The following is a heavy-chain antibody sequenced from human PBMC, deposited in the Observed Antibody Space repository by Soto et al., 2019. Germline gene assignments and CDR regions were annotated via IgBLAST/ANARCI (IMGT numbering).Heavy chain of an antibody. J-gene: IGHJ6*02. CDR1: GGTFSSYA. D-gene: IGHD2-21*02. V-gene: IGHV1-69*13. CDR3: ATTYCGGDCSDYYYGMDV. CDR2: IIPIFGTA. Sequence: SSVKVSCKASGGTFSSYAISWVRQAPGQGLEWMGGIIPIFGTANYAQKFQGRVTITADESTSTAYMELSSLRSEDTAVYYCATTYCGGDCSDYYYGMDVWGQGTLVTVSS.